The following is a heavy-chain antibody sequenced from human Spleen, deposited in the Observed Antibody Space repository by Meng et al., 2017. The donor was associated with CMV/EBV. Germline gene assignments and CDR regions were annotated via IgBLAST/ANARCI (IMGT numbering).Heavy chain of an antibody. V-gene: IGHV4-59*04. J-gene: IGHJ4*02. CDR3: ASFDHIPRRNYFDY. CDR2: IYYSGSA. CDR1: GGSISSYY. Sequence: QVHLQESGPGLVQPSETLSLPCTVSGGSISSYYWSWIRQPPGKGLEWIGYIYYSGSAYYNPSLKSRVSISVDTSKNQFSLNLNSMTAADTAVYYCASFDHIPRRNYFDYWGQGTLVTVSS. D-gene: IGHD2-2*01.